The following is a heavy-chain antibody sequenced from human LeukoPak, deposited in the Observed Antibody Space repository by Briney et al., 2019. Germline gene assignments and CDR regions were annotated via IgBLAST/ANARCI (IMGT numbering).Heavy chain of an antibody. D-gene: IGHD4-11*01. Sequence: HGESLKISCKDSVNRFTSYWIAWVRQTPGKGLGWMGIIYPGDSDTRYSSSFQGQVTISADKSITTSYMEWSSLKAADTAMYYGARPPLQYAGVPDYWGQGTLVIVSS. CDR2: IYPGDSDT. CDR3: ARPPLQYAGVPDY. CDR1: VNRFTSYW. V-gene: IGHV5-51*01. J-gene: IGHJ4*02.